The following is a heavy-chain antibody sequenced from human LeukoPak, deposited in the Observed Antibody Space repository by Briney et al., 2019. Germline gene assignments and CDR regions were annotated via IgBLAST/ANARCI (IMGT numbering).Heavy chain of an antibody. D-gene: IGHD6-13*01. CDR2: IYYSGST. CDR1: GGSISSYY. CDR3: ARMRSSWYEDY. V-gene: IGHV4-59*08. Sequence: SETLSLTCTVSGGSISSYYWSWIRQPPGKGLEWIGYIYYSGSTNYNPSLKSRVTISVDTSKNQFSLKLTSVTAADTAVYYCARMRSSWYEDYWGQGTLVTVSS. J-gene: IGHJ4*02.